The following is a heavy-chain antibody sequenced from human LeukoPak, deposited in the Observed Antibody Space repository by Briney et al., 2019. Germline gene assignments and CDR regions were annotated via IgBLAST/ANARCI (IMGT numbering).Heavy chain of an antibody. Sequence: GGSLRLSCAASGFSFSSYGMHWVRQAPGKGLEWVAVISYDGSNKYYADSVKGRFTISRDNSKNTLYLQMNSLRAEDTAVYYCARDLGADYGDYVENWFDPWGQGTLVTVSS. J-gene: IGHJ5*02. CDR3: ARDLGADYGDYVENWFDP. CDR1: GFSFSSYG. D-gene: IGHD4-17*01. V-gene: IGHV3-30*19. CDR2: ISYDGSNK.